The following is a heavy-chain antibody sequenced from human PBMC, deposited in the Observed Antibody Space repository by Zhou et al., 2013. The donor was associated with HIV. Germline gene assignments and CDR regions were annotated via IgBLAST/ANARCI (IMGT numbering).Heavy chain of an antibody. V-gene: IGHV1-2*02. J-gene: IGHJ1*01. Sequence: QVRLVQSGAVMRKPGSSVRISCDTFGYNFIDYSIHWVRHVPGKGLEWMGWMKPSRGAVNYARNFRGEVTMTRQLSFDDTDRGTAYMELTGLTSADTADYYCVRRAVCDHCGNFHFQQLGQGTLVVVSS. CDR3: VRRAVCDHCGNFHFQQ. CDR2: MKPSRGAV. D-gene: IGHD2-21*02. CDR1: GYNFIDYS.